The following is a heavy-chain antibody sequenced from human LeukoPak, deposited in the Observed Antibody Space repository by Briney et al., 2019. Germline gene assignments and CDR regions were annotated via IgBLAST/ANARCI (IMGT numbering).Heavy chain of an antibody. CDR3: ARAGGCGAGSCYRS. Sequence: ASVKVSCKTSGYTFTGDYMHWVRQAPGQGLEWMGWINPNSGDTNYLQKFQGGVTMTRGTPISTAYMELYSLRSDDTAVYYCARAGGCGAGSCYRSWGQGTLVTVSS. J-gene: IGHJ5*02. CDR1: GYTFTGDY. CDR2: INPNSGDT. V-gene: IGHV1-2*02. D-gene: IGHD2-15*01.